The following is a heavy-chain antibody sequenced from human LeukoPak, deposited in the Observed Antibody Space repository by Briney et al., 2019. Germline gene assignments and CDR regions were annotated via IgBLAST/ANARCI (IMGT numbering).Heavy chain of an antibody. CDR3: ARDPRWLTPDCTSTSCYENYFDP. J-gene: IGHJ5*02. V-gene: IGHV4-38-2*02. CDR2: IYHTGSA. Sequence: SDTLSLTCVVSGYSISSGYQWAWIRQSPGKGLEWIGSIYHTGSAHYNPSLQSRVTISVDTSNNRFSLKLNSVTAADTAIYYCARDPRWLTPDCTSTSCYENYFDPWGQGTLVTVS. D-gene: IGHD2-2*01. CDR1: GYSISSGYQ.